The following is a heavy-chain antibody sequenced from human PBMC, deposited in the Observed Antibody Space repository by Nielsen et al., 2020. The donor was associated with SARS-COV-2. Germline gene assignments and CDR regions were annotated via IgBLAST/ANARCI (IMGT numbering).Heavy chain of an antibody. V-gene: IGHV4-34*01. D-gene: IGHD1-1*01. CDR2: INHSGST. Sequence: SETLSLTCAVYTGSFSGYYWSWIRQPPGMGLEWIGEINHSGSTNYNPPLKSRVTMSVDPSKNQFSLKLTSVTAADTAVYYCARETASNWLDSWGQGTLVTVSS. CDR1: TGSFSGYY. J-gene: IGHJ5*01. CDR3: ARETASNWLDS.